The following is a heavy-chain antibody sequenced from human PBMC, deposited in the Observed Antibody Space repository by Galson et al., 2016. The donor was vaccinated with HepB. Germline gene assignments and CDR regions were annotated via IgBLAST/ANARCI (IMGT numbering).Heavy chain of an antibody. CDR1: GGSISASSYS. CDR3: ARHHYDFWSGSTPSDYFDY. J-gene: IGHJ4*02. V-gene: IGHV4-39*01. Sequence: SETLSLTCTVSGGSISASSYSWAWIRQPPGKGLEWIGSLSYSGSAFYNPSLKNRVTMSVDTSKNQFSLELSSVTAADTAVYYCARHHYDFWSGSTPSDYFDYWGQGTLVTVSS. CDR2: LSYSGSA. D-gene: IGHD3-3*01.